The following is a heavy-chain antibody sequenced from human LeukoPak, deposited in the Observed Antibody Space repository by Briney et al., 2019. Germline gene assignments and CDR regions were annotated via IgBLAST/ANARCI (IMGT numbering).Heavy chain of an antibody. CDR3: ARTVSGYYFNA. CDR2: VAYSGST. D-gene: IGHD5-12*01. Sequence: SETLSLTCTVSGGSINSYYWSWIRQPPGKGLEWIGYVAYSGSTNYNPSLKSRVTISLDTSKNQFSLKLSSVTAADTAVHYCARTVSGYYFNAWGPGTLVTVSS. J-gene: IGHJ5*02. CDR1: GGSINSYY. V-gene: IGHV4-59*01.